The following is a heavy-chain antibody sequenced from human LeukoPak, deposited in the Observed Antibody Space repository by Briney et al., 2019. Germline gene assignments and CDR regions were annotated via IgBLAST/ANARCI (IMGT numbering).Heavy chain of an antibody. V-gene: IGHV3-33*05. J-gene: IGHJ6*03. D-gene: IGHD1-1*01. CDR2: ISPDGTNK. CDR1: GFTFDAFG. Sequence: GGSLRLSCAASGFTFDAFGMQWVRQAPGKGLEWLAFISPDGTNKKYADSLKGRFTISRDNPEETLYLQVDDLRVEDTGVYICSRDWKESHSPYYMDIWGRGTTVIVSS. CDR3: SRDWKESHSPYYMDI.